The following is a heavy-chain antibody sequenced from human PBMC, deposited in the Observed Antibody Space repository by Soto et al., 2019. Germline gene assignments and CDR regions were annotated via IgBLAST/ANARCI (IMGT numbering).Heavy chain of an antibody. V-gene: IGHV1-69*13. J-gene: IGHJ6*02. CDR2: IIPIFGTA. Sequence: GASVKVSCKASGGTFSSYAISWVRQAPGQGLEWMGGIIPIFGTANYAQKFQGRVTITADESTSTAYMELSSLRSEDTAVYYCASMTVAGTMYYYGMDVWGQGTTVTVSS. D-gene: IGHD6-19*01. CDR3: ASMTVAGTMYYYGMDV. CDR1: GGTFSSYA.